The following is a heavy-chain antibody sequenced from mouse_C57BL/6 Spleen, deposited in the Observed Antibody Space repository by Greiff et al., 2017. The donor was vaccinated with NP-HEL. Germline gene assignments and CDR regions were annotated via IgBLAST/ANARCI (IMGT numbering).Heavy chain of an antibody. V-gene: IGHV1-81*01. CDR2: IYPRSGNT. CDR3: AREGVYYDYDRYFDV. Sequence: QVQLQQSGAELARPGASVKLSCKASGYTFTSYGISWVKQRTGQGLEWIGEIYPRSGNTYYNEKFKGKATLTADKSSSTAYMELRSLTSEDSAVYFCAREGVYYDYDRYFDVWGTGTTVTVSS. D-gene: IGHD2-4*01. CDR1: GYTFTSYG. J-gene: IGHJ1*03.